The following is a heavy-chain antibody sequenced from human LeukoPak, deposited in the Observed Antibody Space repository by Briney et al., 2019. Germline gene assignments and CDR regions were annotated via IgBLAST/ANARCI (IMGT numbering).Heavy chain of an antibody. J-gene: IGHJ4*02. D-gene: IGHD6-19*01. Sequence: GGSLRLSCAASGFTFSSYAMHWVRQAPGKGLEWVGRIKSKTDGGTTDYAAPVKGRFTISRDDSKNTLYLQMNSLKTEDTAVYYCTTSIAVVFDYWGQGTLVTVSS. CDR3: TTSIAVVFDY. CDR1: GFTFSSYA. V-gene: IGHV3-15*01. CDR2: IKSKTDGGTT.